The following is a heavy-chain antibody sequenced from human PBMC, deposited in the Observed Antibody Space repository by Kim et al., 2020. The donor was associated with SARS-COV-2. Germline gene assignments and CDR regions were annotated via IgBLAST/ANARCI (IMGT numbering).Heavy chain of an antibody. CDR2: ISSSSSTI. CDR1: GFTFSSYS. CDR3: ARDKALLGWELLVYYYGMDV. J-gene: IGHJ6*02. D-gene: IGHD1-26*01. Sequence: GGSLRLSCAASGFTFSSYSMNWVRQAPGKGLEWVSYISSSSSTIYYADSVKGRFTISRDNAKNSLYLQMNSLRAEDTAVYYCARDKALLGWELLVYYYGMDVWGQGTTVTVSS. V-gene: IGHV3-48*04.